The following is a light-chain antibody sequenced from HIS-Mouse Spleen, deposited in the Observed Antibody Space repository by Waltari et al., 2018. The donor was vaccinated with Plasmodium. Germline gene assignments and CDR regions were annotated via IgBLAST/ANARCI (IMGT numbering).Light chain of an antibody. V-gene: IGLV1-47*02. CDR2: SNN. Sequence: QSVLTQPPSASGTPGQRVTISCSGRSSNIGSNYVYCYQQLPGPAPKLLIYSNNQRPSGVPDRFSGSKSGTSASLAISGLRSEDEADYYCAAWDDSLSGYVFGTGTKVTVL. CDR1: SSNIGSNY. J-gene: IGLJ1*01. CDR3: AAWDDSLSGYV.